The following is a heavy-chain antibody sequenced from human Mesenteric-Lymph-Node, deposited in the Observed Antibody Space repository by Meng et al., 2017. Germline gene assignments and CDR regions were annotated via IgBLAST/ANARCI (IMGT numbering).Heavy chain of an antibody. CDR1: GYSISSGYY. V-gene: IGHV4-38-2*01. Sequence: GSLRLSCAVSGYSISSGYYWGWIRQPPGKGLEWIGSIYHSGSTYYNPSLKSRVTISVDTSKNQFSLKLSSVTAADTAVYYCARGGTIRNWFDPWGQGTLVTVSS. CDR3: ARGGTIRNWFDP. J-gene: IGHJ5*02. D-gene: IGHD2-2*02. CDR2: IYHSGST.